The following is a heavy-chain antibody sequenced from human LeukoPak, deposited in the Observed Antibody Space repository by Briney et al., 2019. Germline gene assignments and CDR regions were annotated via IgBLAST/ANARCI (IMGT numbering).Heavy chain of an antibody. CDR2: ISAYNGNT. V-gene: IGHV1-18*01. Sequence: ASLKLSCKASGYTFSSYGISWVRQAPGQGLEWMGWISAYNGNTNYAQKRKGRVTMTTDTSTSTAYMELRSLRSDDTAVYYCARAQGGNIAPDMDVWGKGTTVTVSS. CDR3: ARAQGGNIAPDMDV. CDR1: GYTFSSYG. D-gene: IGHD2/OR15-2a*01. J-gene: IGHJ6*03.